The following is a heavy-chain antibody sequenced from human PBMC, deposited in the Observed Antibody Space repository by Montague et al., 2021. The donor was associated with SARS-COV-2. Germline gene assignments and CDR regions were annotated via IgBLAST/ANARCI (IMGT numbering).Heavy chain of an antibody. Sequence: SLRLSCAASGFTFGSFSMHWVRQAPGQGLEWVSVISYNGSNRYYRDSVKGRFTISRDNSENTLYLQMNNLRIEDTAVYYCAREGPSWVLDYWGQGVLVPVSS. V-gene: IGHV3-30*04. D-gene: IGHD3-16*01. J-gene: IGHJ4*02. CDR3: AREGPSWVLDY. CDR2: ISYNGSNR. CDR1: GFTFGSFS.